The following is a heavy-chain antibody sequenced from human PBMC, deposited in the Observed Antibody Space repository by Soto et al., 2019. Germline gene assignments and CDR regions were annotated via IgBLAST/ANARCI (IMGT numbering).Heavy chain of an antibody. J-gene: IGHJ4*02. CDR3: ARITMGATLYYFDY. D-gene: IGHD1-26*01. CDR1: GFSLSTSGMC. Sequence: SGPTLVNPTQTLTLTCTFSGFSLSTSGMCVSWIGQPPGKALEWLALIDWDDDKYYSTSLKTRLTISKDTSKNQVVLTMTNMDPVDTATYYCARITMGATLYYFDYWGQGTLVTVSS. V-gene: IGHV2-70*01. CDR2: IDWDDDK.